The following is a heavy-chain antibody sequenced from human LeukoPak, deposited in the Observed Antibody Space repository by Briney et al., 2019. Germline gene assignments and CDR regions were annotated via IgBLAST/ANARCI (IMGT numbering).Heavy chain of an antibody. J-gene: IGHJ4*02. CDR3: ARHAGSSWSFFDY. CDR2: IYYIGST. Sequence: SETLSLTCTVSGDSISRSYWSWIRQPPGKGLEWIGYIYYIGSTNYNPSLKSRVTISIDTSKNQFPLKLSSVTAADTAVYYCARHAGSSWSFFDYWGQGTLVTVSS. D-gene: IGHD6-13*01. V-gene: IGHV4-59*08. CDR1: GDSISRSY.